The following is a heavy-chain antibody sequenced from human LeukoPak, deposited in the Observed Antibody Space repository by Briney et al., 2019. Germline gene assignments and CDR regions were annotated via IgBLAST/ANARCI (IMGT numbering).Heavy chain of an antibody. D-gene: IGHD3-9*01. V-gene: IGHV1-18*01. Sequence: ASVKVSCKASGYTFTSYGISWVQQAPGQGLEWMGWISAYNGNTNYAQKLQGRVTMTTDTSTSTAYMELRSLRSDDTAVYYCARTPVLRYFDWLLPLFDYWGQGTLVTVSS. J-gene: IGHJ4*02. CDR2: ISAYNGNT. CDR3: ARTPVLRYFDWLLPLFDY. CDR1: GYTFTSYG.